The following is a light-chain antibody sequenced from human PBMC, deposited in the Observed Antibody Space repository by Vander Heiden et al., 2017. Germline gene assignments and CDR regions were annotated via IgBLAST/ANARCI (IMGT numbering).Light chain of an antibody. CDR3: SSYTSSTTFV. Sequence: QSALTQPASVSGSPGHSITISCAGTSNDVGNYNDDSWYQQHPGKVPKLMIYDVSNRPSGVSDRFSGSESGNTASLTISGLQAEDEADYYCSSYTSSTTFVFGTGTKVTVL. V-gene: IGLV2-14*03. CDR2: DVS. CDR1: SNDVGNYND. J-gene: IGLJ1*01.